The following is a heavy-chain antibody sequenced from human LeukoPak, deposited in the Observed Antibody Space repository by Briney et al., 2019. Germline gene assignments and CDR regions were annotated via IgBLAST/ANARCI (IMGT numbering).Heavy chain of an antibody. V-gene: IGHV3-7*01. J-gene: IGHJ4*02. Sequence: PGGSLSLSCAASRSTFSRDWMSWVRQAPGGGLEFVANIRQDGGTVNYVDSVKGRFTISRDNAKDSLYLQMNSLRADDTAVYYCTRDLGGGYFDDWGQGILVTVSS. CDR1: RSTFSRDW. D-gene: IGHD3-16*01. CDR3: TRDLGGGYFDD. CDR2: IRQDGGTV.